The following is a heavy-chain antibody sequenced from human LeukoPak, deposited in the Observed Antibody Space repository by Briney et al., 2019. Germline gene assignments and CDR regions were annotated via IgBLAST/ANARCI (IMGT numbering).Heavy chain of an antibody. CDR3: ARGSFNWNAFDY. J-gene: IGHJ4*02. CDR2: INPSGGRT. V-gene: IGHV1-46*01. CDR1: GYTLTSYY. Sequence: GSVKVSCKASGYTLTSYYMHWVRQAPGQGLEWMGIINPSGGRTNYAQKFQGRVTMTRDTSTSTVYMELSSLRSEDTAVYYCARGSFNWNAFDYWGQGTLVTVSS. D-gene: IGHD1-20*01.